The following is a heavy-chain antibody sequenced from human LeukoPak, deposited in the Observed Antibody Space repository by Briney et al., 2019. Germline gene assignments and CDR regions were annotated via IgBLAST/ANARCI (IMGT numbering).Heavy chain of an antibody. J-gene: IGHJ4*02. D-gene: IGHD6-19*01. Sequence: SETLSLTCTVSGGSISPYYWSWIRQPPGKGLEWIGYIYFNGSTNYSPSLKSRVTMLLDTSKNQFSLKLSSVTAADTAVYYCARGYSSGWYYDYWGQGTLVTVSS. CDR2: IYFNGST. CDR1: GGSISPYY. CDR3: ARGYSSGWYYDY. V-gene: IGHV4-59*01.